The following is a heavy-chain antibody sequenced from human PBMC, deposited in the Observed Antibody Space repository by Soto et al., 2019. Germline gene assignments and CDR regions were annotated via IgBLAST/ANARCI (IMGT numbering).Heavy chain of an antibody. D-gene: IGHD6-19*01. CDR2: LSYDGSEE. J-gene: IGHJ4*02. Sequence: QVRLVESGGGVVQPGRSLRLSCAASGFNFGVFGMHWVRQAPGKGLEWLSVLSYDGSEEYYADSVRGRFTISRDNSKNTLFLQMDSLRVDDTGVYYCALTRRSALLEVAGPGFEYWGQGTLVTVS. V-gene: IGHV3-30*03. CDR3: ALTRRSALLEVAGPGFEY. CDR1: GFNFGVFG.